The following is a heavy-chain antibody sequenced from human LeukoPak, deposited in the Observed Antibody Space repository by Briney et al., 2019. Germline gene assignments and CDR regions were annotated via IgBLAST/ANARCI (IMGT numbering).Heavy chain of an antibody. V-gene: IGHV4-34*01. CDR2: INHSGST. CDR1: GGSFSGYY. CDR3: ARRGNTMVRGVTQTNDY. D-gene: IGHD3-10*01. Sequence: PSETLSLTCAVYGGSFSGYYWSWIRQPPGKGLEWIGEINHSGSTNYNPSLKSRVTISVDTSKNQFSLKLSSVTAADTAVYYCARRGNTMVRGVTQTNDYWGQGTLVTVSS. J-gene: IGHJ4*02.